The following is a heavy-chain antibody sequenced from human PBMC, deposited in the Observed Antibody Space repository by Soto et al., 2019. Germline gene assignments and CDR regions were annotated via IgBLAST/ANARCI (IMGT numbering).Heavy chain of an antibody. J-gene: IGHJ2*01. D-gene: IGHD3-3*01. V-gene: IGHV1-2*02. CDR1: GYTFTIYY. Sequence: QVQLVQSGAEVKKPGASVKVSCKASGYTFTIYYMHWVRQAPGQGLEWMGWINPDSGCTKYAQKFQGGVTMTRDTSISTVYMELSRLRSDDTAVYYCAREIRSGYYKYWYFDLWGRGTLVTVSS. CDR2: INPDSGCT. CDR3: AREIRSGYYKYWYFDL.